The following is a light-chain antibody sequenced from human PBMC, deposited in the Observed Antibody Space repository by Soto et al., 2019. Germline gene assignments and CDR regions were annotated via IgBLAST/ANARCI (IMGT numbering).Light chain of an antibody. J-gene: IGLJ2*01. Sequence: QSVLTQPPSASASLGGSVTLTCTLSSGYSNYAVDWYQQRPGKGPRFVMRVGTGEIVGSKGEGIPDRFSVLGSGLNRYLIIKNIQEDDESDFHCGADHASGSTFDVVFGGGTKLTVL. CDR3: GADHASGSTFDVV. CDR2: VGTGEIVG. V-gene: IGLV9-49*03. CDR1: SGYSNYA.